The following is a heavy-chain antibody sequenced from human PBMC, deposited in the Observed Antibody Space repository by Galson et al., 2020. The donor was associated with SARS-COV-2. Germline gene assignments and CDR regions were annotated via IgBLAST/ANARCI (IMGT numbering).Heavy chain of an antibody. J-gene: IGHJ4*02. V-gene: IGHV4-34*01. D-gene: IGHD6-19*01. CDR1: GGSFSDYY. Sequence: TLSLTCAVYGGSFSDYYWSWIRQPPGKGLEWIGEINHSGSTNCNPSLKSRVTILLDTSKNQFSLKLSSVTAADTAVYYCARWPYNLGWDFWGRGTLVTVSS. CDR3: ARWPYNLGWDF. CDR2: INHSGST.